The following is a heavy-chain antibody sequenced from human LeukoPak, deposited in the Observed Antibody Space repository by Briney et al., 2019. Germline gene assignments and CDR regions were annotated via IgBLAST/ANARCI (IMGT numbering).Heavy chain of an antibody. J-gene: IGHJ4*02. CDR3: ARAGSYYYFDY. Sequence: SETLSLTCTASGGSISSYYWSWIRQPPGKGLEWIGYIYYSGSTNYNPSLKSRVTISVDTSKNQFSLKLSSVTAADTAVYYCARAGSYYYFDYWGQGTLVTVSS. V-gene: IGHV4-59*12. CDR1: GGSISSYY. D-gene: IGHD3-10*01. CDR2: IYYSGST.